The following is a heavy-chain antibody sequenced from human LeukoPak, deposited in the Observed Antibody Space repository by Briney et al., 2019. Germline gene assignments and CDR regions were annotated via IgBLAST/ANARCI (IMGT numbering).Heavy chain of an antibody. D-gene: IGHD3-3*01. Sequence: ASVKVSCKASGYTFTSYDINWVRQATGQGLEWMGWMNPNSGSTGSAQKFQGRVTMARNTSISTAYMELSSLRSEDTAVYYCARGENYDFWSGYPYFDYWGQGTLVTVSS. CDR1: GYTFTSYD. CDR2: MNPNSGST. J-gene: IGHJ4*02. V-gene: IGHV1-8*01. CDR3: ARGENYDFWSGYPYFDY.